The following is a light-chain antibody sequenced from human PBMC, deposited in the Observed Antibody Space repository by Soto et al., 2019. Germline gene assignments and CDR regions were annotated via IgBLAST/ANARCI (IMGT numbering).Light chain of an antibody. J-gene: IGKJ1*01. Sequence: EIGLPQYTATLSLSPGESATLSCRASHVGSSKFLAWYQQKPGQAPRLLIYAASNRATGIPDRFSGSGSGTDFTLTISRLEPEDFAVYYCQQSGSSPPTFGQGTKVDIK. CDR1: HVGSSKF. CDR2: AAS. V-gene: IGKV3-20*01. CDR3: QQSGSSPPT.